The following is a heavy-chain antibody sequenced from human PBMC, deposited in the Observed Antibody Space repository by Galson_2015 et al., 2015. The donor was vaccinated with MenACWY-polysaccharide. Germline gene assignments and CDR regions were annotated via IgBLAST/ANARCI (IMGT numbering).Heavy chain of an antibody. D-gene: IGHD1-1*01. V-gene: IGHV3-33*01. CDR2: IQYDGSNK. Sequence: SLRLSCAASGLRFSGSGMHWVRQAPGKGLEWVAVIQYDGSNKVYVDSVKGRLTLSTPNSKHTLSLEMNSLRAEDTAVYYCAREGSRNAFHAFDIWGRGTMVTVSS. J-gene: IGHJ3*02. CDR3: AREGSRNAFHAFDI. CDR1: GLRFSGSG.